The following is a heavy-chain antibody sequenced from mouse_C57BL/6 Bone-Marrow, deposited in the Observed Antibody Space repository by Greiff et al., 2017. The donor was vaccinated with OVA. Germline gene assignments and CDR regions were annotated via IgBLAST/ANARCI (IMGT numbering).Heavy chain of an antibody. CDR3: ASNYGSSSWFAY. CDR2: IYPGSGNT. D-gene: IGHD1-1*01. J-gene: IGHJ3*01. CDR1: GYTFTDYY. Sequence: VQLQQPGAELVKPGASVKLSCKASGYTFTDYYINWVKQRPGQGLEWIARIYPGSGNTYYNEKFKGKATLTAEKSSSTAYMQLSSLTSEDSAVYFCASNYGSSSWFAYWGQGTLVTVSA. V-gene: IGHV1-76*01.